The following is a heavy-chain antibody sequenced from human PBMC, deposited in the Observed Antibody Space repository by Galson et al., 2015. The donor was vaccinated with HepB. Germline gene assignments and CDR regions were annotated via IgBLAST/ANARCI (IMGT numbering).Heavy chain of an antibody. Sequence: SLRLSCAASGFTFSTHGMHWVRQAPGKGLVWVSRIDRDGRSTTYADSAKGRFTISRDNAKSTLYLQMNSLRAEDTAVYYCVRSPSQSGRPYWGQGTLVTVSS. D-gene: IGHD1-26*01. CDR2: IDRDGRST. CDR1: GFTFSTHG. V-gene: IGHV3-74*03. J-gene: IGHJ4*02. CDR3: VRSPSQSGRPY.